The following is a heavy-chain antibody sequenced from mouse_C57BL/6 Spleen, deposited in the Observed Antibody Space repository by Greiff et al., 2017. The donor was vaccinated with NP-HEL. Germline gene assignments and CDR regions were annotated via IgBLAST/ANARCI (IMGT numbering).Heavy chain of an antibody. D-gene: IGHD2-4*01. CDR1: GYAFTNYL. Sequence: QVQLQQSGAELVRPGTSVKVSCKASGYAFTNYLIEWVKQRPGQGLEWIGVINPGSGGTNYNEKFKGKATLTADKSSSTAYMQLSSLTSEDSAVYVCARVRYDCLDYWGQGTTLTVSS. V-gene: IGHV1-54*01. J-gene: IGHJ2*01. CDR2: INPGSGGT. CDR3: ARVRYDCLDY.